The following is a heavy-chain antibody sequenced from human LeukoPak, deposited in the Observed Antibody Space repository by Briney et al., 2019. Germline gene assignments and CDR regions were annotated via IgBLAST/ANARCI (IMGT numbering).Heavy chain of an antibody. J-gene: IGHJ4*02. CDR3: ARDRGGYSSGWYVGNDY. D-gene: IGHD6-19*01. V-gene: IGHV1-18*01. CDR2: IIAYNGNT. CDR1: GYTFTSYG. Sequence: ASVKVSCKASGYTFTSYGISWVRQAPGQGLEWMGWIIAYNGNTNYAQKLQGRVTMTTDTSTSTAYMELRSLRSDDTAVYYCARDRGGYSSGWYVGNDYWGQGTLVNVSS.